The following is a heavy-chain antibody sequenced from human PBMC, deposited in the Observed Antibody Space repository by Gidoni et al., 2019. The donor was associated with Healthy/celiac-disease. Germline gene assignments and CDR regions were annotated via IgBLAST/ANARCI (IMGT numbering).Heavy chain of an antibody. J-gene: IGHJ3*02. CDR1: GDSVPSNRAP. V-gene: IGHV6-1*01. Sequence: QVQLQQSGPGLVKPSQTLSLTCAISGDSVPSNRAPWNSIRQSPSRGLEWLGRTYYRSKWYNDYAVSVKSRITINPDTSKNQFSLQLNSVTPEDTAVYYCARWAVYPEDAFDIWGQGTMVTVSS. CDR3: ARWAVYPEDAFDI. D-gene: IGHD2-2*01. CDR2: TYYRSKWYN.